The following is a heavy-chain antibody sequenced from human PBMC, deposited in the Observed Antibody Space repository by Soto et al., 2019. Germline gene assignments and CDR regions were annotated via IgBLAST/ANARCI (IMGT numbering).Heavy chain of an antibody. V-gene: IGHV4-31*03. CDR2: IYYSGST. Sequence: SDTLSLTCTVSGGSISSGGYYWSWIRQHPGKGLEWIGYIYYSGSTYYNPSLKSRVTISVDTSKNQFSLKLSSVTAADTAVYYCARVGAAYGMDVWGQGTTVTVSS. J-gene: IGHJ6*02. CDR1: GGSISSGGYY. CDR3: ARVGAAYGMDV.